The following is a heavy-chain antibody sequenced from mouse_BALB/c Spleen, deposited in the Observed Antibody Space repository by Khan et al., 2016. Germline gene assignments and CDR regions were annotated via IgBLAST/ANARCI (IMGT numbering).Heavy chain of an antibody. J-gene: IGHJ3*01. V-gene: IGHV4-1*02. CDR1: GFDFSRYW. Sequence: EVKLLESGGGLVQPGGSLKLSCAASGFDFSRYWMSWVRQAPGKGLEWIGEINPDSSTINYTPSLKDKFIISRDNAKNTLYLQMSKVRSEDTAIYYCARGGYWGYYDYWGQGTLVTVSA. CDR2: INPDSSTI. D-gene: IGHD1-1*01. CDR3: ARGGYWGYYDY.